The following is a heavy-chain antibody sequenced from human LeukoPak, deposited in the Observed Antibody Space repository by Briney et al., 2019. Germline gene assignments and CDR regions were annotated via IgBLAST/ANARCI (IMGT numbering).Heavy chain of an antibody. CDR3: AREDGDAFDI. CDR1: GFTFSSYE. J-gene: IGHJ3*02. CDR2: IGSSGGSR. D-gene: IGHD5-24*01. Sequence: PGGSLRLSCIASGFTFSSYEMAWVRRAPGKGLEWVSYIGSSGGSRYYADSVKGRFTTSRDNAKNSLYLQMNSLRAEDTAVYYCAREDGDAFDIWGQGAMVTVSS. V-gene: IGHV3-48*03.